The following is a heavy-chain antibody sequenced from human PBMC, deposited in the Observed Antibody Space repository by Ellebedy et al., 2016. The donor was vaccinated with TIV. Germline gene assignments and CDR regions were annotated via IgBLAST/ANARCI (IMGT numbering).Heavy chain of an antibody. V-gene: IGHV5-51*01. D-gene: IGHD5-12*01. J-gene: IGHJ4*02. CDR2: IYPGDSDT. Sequence: GESLKISCKGSGYSFTSYWIGWVRQMPGKGLEWMGIIYPGDSDTRYSPSFQGQVTISADKSISTAYLQWSSLKASDTAMYYCARGSRLRLRGGYFDYWGQGTLVTVSS. CDR3: ARGSRLRLRGGYFDY. CDR1: GYSFTSYW.